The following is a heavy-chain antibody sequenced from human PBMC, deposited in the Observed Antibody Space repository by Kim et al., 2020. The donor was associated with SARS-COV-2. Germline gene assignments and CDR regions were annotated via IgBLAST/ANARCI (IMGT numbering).Heavy chain of an antibody. J-gene: IGHJ4*02. CDR2: INHSGST. CDR3: ARFTVTTRYYFDY. Sequence: SETLSLTCAVYGGSVSGYYWSWIRQPPGKGLEWIGEINHSGSTNYNPSLKSRVTISVDTSKNQFSLKLSSVTAADTAVYYCARFTVTTRYYFDYWGQGTL. CDR1: GGSVSGYY. V-gene: IGHV4-34*01. D-gene: IGHD4-17*01.